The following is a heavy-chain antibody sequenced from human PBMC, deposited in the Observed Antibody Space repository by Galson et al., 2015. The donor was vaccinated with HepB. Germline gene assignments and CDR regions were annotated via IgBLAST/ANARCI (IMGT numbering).Heavy chain of an antibody. J-gene: IGHJ6*02. CDR2: ISSSSSTI. CDR3: ARAERVVPAAIISGGYYYYGMDV. V-gene: IGHV3-48*02. D-gene: IGHD2-2*01. CDR1: GFTFSSYS. Sequence: SLRLSCAASGFTFSSYSMNWVRQAPGKGLEWVSYISSSSSTIYYADSVKGRFTISRDNAKNSLCLQMNSLRDEDTAVYYCARAERVVPAAIISGGYYYYGMDVWGQGTTATVSS.